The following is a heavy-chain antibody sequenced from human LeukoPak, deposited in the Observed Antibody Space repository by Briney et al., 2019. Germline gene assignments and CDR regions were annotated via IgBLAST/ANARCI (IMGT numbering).Heavy chain of an antibody. V-gene: IGHV3-7*03. J-gene: IGHJ3*02. CDR2: IKQDGSEK. D-gene: IGHD3-3*01. CDR3: AKDLGITIFGVVTHDAFDI. CDR1: GFTVSSNY. Sequence: GGSLRLSCAASGFTVSSNYMSWVRQAPGKGLEWVANIKQDGSEKYYVDSVKGRFTISRDNSKNTLYLQMNSLRAEDTAVYYCAKDLGITIFGVVTHDAFDIWGQGTMVTVSS.